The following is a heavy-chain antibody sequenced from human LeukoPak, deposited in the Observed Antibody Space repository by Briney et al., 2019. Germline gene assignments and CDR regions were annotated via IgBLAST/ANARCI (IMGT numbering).Heavy chain of an antibody. CDR1: GGTFSSYA. CDR2: IIPIFGTA. CDR3: ARVGYYYYYMDV. V-gene: IGHV1-69*06. J-gene: IGHJ6*03. Sequence: AVKVSCKASGGTFSSYAISWVRQAPGQGLEWMGGIIPIFGTANYAQKFQGRVTITADKSTSTAYMELSSLRSEDTAVYYCARVGYYYYYMDVWGKGTTVTVSS.